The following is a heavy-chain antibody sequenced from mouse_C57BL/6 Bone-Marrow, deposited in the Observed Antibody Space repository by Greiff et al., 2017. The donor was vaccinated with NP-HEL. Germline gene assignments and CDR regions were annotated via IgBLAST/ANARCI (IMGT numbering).Heavy chain of an antibody. CDR1: GYTFTSYW. V-gene: IGHV1-7*01. J-gene: IGHJ2*01. D-gene: IGHD1-1*01. CDR3: AITTVVARFDY. CDR2: INPSSGYT. Sequence: IQLQQSGAELAKPGASVKLSCKASGYTFTSYWMHWVKQRPGQGLEWIGYINPSSGYTKYNQKFKDKATLTADKSSSTAYMQLSSLTYEDSAVYYCAITTVVARFDYWGQGTTLTVSS.